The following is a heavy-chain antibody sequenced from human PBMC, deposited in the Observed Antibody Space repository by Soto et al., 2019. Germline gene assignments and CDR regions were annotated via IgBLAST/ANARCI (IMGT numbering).Heavy chain of an antibody. CDR2: MNPNSGNT. CDR3: ARLGCSGGSCYYYYYYMDV. J-gene: IGHJ6*03. V-gene: IGHV1-8*01. D-gene: IGHD2-15*01. Sequence: ASVKLSCKDSGYTFTSYDINWVRQATRQGLDWMGWMNPNSGNTGYAQKFQGRVTMTRNTSISTAYMELSSLRSEDTAVYYCARLGCSGGSCYYYYYYMDVWGKGTTVTVSS. CDR1: GYTFTSYD.